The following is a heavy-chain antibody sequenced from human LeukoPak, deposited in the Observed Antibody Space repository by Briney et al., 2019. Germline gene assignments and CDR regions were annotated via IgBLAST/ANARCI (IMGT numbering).Heavy chain of an antibody. CDR1: GFTFSIYS. Sequence: PGGSLRLSCAASGFTFSIYSMNWVRQSPGKGLEWVSYISGGSSTIYYADSVKGRFTISRDNAKNTLYLQMNSLRAEDTALYYCVREYCGGDCYTDFWGQGTLVTVSS. CDR3: VREYCGGDCYTDF. V-gene: IGHV3-48*04. CDR2: ISGGSSTI. J-gene: IGHJ4*02. D-gene: IGHD2-21*02.